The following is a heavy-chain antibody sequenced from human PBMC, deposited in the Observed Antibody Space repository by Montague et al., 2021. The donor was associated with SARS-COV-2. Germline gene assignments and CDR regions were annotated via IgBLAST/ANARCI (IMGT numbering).Heavy chain of an antibody. CDR2: IYYSGST. CDR3: AREGFSSGYYET. CDR1: GGSISSSNYY. D-gene: IGHD3-22*01. V-gene: IGHV4-39*02. J-gene: IGHJ5*02. Sequence: SETLSLTCSVSGGSISSSNYYWGWTRQPPGKGLEWIGSIYYSGSTYYNPSLKSRVAISVDTSKNQFSLILRSTTAADTAVFYCAREGFSSGYYETWGQGTLVTVSS.